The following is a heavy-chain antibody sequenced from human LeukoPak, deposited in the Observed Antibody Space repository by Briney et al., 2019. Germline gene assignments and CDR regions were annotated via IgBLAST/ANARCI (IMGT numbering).Heavy chain of an antibody. D-gene: IGHD6-13*01. V-gene: IGHV6-1*01. CDR1: GDSVSSNSAA. CDR2: TFYRSKWYN. Sequence: SQTLSLTCAISGDSVSSNSAAWNWLRQSPSRGLEWLGRTFYRSKWYNDYAVSVKSRITIDPDTSKNQFSLQLNSVAPEDTAVYYCARAPAGSSWPANFDYWGQGTLVTVSS. CDR3: ARAPAGSSWPANFDY. J-gene: IGHJ4*02.